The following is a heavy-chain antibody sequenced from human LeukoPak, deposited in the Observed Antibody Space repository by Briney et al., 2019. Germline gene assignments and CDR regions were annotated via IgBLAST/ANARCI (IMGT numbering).Heavy chain of an antibody. CDR2: IYHSGST. D-gene: IGHD1-26*01. V-gene: IGHV4-38-2*01. CDR3: ASFVGAATTSHIDY. CDR1: GYSVSSGYY. J-gene: IGHJ4*02. Sequence: SETLSLTCAVSGYSVSSGYYWGWIRQPPGKGLEWIGSIYHSGSTYYNPSLKSRVTISVDTSKNQFSLKLSSVTGADTAEYYCASFVGAATTSHIDYWGQGTLVTVSS.